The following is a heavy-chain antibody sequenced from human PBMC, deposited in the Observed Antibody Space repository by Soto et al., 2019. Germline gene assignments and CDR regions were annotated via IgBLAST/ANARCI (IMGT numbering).Heavy chain of an antibody. J-gene: IGHJ4*02. CDR2: IYDRGST. V-gene: IGHV4-30-4*01. CDR3: ARGLSGDKVDY. D-gene: IGHD7-27*01. CDR1: GGSISSGDYY. Sequence: QVQLQESGPGLVKPSQTLSLTCTVSGGSISSGDYYWSWIRQSPGKGLEWIGHIYDRGSTYSNPSINRRVFILVDTSKIQSSQMLNSVTAADTAVYYCARGLSGDKVDYWGRGTLVTVSS.